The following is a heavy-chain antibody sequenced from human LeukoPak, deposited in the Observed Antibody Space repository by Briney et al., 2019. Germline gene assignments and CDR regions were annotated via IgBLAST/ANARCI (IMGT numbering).Heavy chain of an antibody. V-gene: IGHV5-10-1*01. CDR1: GYSFTSYW. J-gene: IGHJ4*02. Sequence: GESLKISCKGSGYSFTSYWISWVRQMPGKGLEWMGRIDPSDSYTNYSPSFQGHVTISADKSISTAYLQWSSLKASDTAMYYCATLSPGYSSGWYSLAPDYWGQGTLVTVSS. D-gene: IGHD6-19*01. CDR3: ATLSPGYSSGWYSLAPDY. CDR2: IDPSDSYT.